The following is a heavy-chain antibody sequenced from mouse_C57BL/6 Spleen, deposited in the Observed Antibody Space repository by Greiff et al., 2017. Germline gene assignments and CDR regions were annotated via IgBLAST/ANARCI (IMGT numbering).Heavy chain of an antibody. V-gene: IGHV1-50*01. CDR3: AREGDYGSRKYYFDY. Sequence: QVQLQQYGAELVKPGASVKLSCKASGYTFTSYWMQWVKQRPGQGLEWIGEIDPSDSYTNYNQKFKGKATLTVDTSSSTAYMQLSSLTSEDSAVYYCAREGDYGSRKYYFDYWGQGTTLTVSS. CDR1: GYTFTSYW. D-gene: IGHD1-1*01. J-gene: IGHJ2*01. CDR2: IDPSDSYT.